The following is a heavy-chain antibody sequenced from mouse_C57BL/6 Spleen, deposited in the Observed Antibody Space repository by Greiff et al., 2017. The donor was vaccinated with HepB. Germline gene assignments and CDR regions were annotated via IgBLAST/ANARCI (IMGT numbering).Heavy chain of an antibody. D-gene: IGHD1-1*01. CDR2: IYPGDGDT. V-gene: IGHV1-80*01. J-gene: IGHJ4*01. Sequence: QVQLKQSGAELVKPGASVKISCKASGYAFSSYWMNWVKQRPGKGLEWIGQIYPGDGDTNYNGKFKGKATLTADKSSSTAYMQLSSLTSEDSAVYFCARSVGYGSSYRAMDYWGQGTSVTVSS. CDR1: GYAFSSYW. CDR3: ARSVGYGSSYRAMDY.